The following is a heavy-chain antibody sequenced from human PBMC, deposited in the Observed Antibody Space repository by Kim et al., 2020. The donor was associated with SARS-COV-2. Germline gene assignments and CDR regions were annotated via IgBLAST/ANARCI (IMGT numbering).Heavy chain of an antibody. CDR1: GFTFSSYS. D-gene: IGHD3-9*01. J-gene: IGHJ4*02. Sequence: GGSLRLSCAASGFTFSSYSMNWVRQAPGKGLEWVSYISSSSSTIYYADSVKGRFNISRDNAKNSLYLQMNSLRAEDTAVYYCARDEEYYDILTGFPNTINHDYWGQGTLVTVSS. V-gene: IGHV3-48*04. CDR3: ARDEEYYDILTGFPNTINHDY. CDR2: ISSSSSTI.